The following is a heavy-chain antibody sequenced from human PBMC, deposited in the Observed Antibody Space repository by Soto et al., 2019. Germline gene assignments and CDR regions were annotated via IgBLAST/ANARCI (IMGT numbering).Heavy chain of an antibody. Sequence: ASVKVSCKASGYIFTSYGINWLRQAPGQGLEWLGWIGLYIHNTNYAQKFQDRVTITTDTSTSTVYMELGSLTSDDTAVYYCARGAFDHGSESDYNNPFDYWGQGTLVTVSS. V-gene: IGHV1-18*04. D-gene: IGHD3-10*01. J-gene: IGHJ4*02. CDR1: GYIFTSYG. CDR2: IGLYIHNT. CDR3: ARGAFDHGSESDYNNPFDY.